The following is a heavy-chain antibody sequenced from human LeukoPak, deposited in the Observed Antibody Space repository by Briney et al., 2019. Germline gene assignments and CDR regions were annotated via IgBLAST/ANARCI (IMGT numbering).Heavy chain of an antibody. V-gene: IGHV3-23*01. CDR3: AKDIEYYGDYRFDY. Sequence: GGSLRLSCAASGFTFSSYALSWVRQAPGKGLEWVSAISGSGGSTYYADSVKGRFTISRDNSKNTLYLQMNSLRAEDTAVYYCAKDIEYYGDYRFDYWGQGTLVTVSS. CDR1: GFTFSSYA. J-gene: IGHJ4*02. CDR2: ISGSGGST. D-gene: IGHD4-17*01.